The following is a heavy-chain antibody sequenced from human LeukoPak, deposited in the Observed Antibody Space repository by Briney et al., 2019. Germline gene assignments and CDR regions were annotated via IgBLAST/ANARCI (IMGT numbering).Heavy chain of an antibody. J-gene: IGHJ6*03. Sequence: GGSLRLSCAASGFTFSSYGMSWVRQAPGKGLEWVSAISGSGGSTYYADSVKGRFTISRDNSKNTLYLQMNSLRAEDTAVYYCARANGWYERGPDYYYYYMDVWGKGTTVTVSS. CDR1: GFTFSSYG. V-gene: IGHV3-23*01. CDR2: ISGSGGST. CDR3: ARANGWYERGPDYYYYYMDV. D-gene: IGHD6-19*01.